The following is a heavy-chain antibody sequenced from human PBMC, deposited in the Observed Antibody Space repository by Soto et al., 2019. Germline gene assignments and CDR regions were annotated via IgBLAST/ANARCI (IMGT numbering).Heavy chain of an antibody. CDR3: EQKYYAFWSGYTYGMEV. Sequence: PSETLSLTCTVSGGSINSSSYYWGWIRQPPGKGLEWIGSIYYSGSTYYNPSLKSRVTISVDTSKNQFSLKLSSVTAADTAVYYCEQKYYAFWSGYTYGMEVCGQATTVT. CDR2: IYYSGST. D-gene: IGHD3-3*01. J-gene: IGHJ6*02. CDR1: GGSINSSSYY. V-gene: IGHV4-39*01.